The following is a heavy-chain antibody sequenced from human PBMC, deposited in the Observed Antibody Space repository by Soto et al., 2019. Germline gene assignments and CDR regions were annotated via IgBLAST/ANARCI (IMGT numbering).Heavy chain of an antibody. J-gene: IGHJ6*03. V-gene: IGHV4-39*01. CDR3: ARGRRYGDYPYYYYYMDV. CDR2: VFYSGST. Sequence: QLQLQESGPGLVKPSETLSLTCTVSGGSISSSGHYWDWLRQPPKKGLEWIGSVFYSGSTYSNPSLKSRVTISVDASKTQFSLKLSSVPAADTAVYYCARGRRYGDYPYYYYYMDVWGKGTTVTVSS. D-gene: IGHD4-17*01. CDR1: GGSISSSGHY.